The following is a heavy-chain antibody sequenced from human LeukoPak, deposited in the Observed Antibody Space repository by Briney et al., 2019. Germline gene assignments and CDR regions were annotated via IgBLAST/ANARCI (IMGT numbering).Heavy chain of an antibody. CDR1: GFTFSSYW. V-gene: IGHV3-74*01. CDR2: INIDGSST. CDR3: ARGGDSGSYCNY. J-gene: IGHJ4*02. D-gene: IGHD3-10*01. Sequence: HPGGSLRLSCAASGFTFSSYWMHWVRQAPGKGLVWVSRINIDGSSTSYADSVKGRFAISRDNAKNTLYLQVNSLRAEDTAVYYCARGGDSGSYCNYWGQGTLVTVSS.